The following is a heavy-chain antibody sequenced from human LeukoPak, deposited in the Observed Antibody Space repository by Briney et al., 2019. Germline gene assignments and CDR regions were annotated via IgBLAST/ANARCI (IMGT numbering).Heavy chain of an antibody. CDR3: ARGPPLRYFDWLLSPFDY. Sequence: GGSLRLSCAASGFTFSSYSMNWVRQAPGKGLEWVSYISTSSNTIHYADSVKGRFTISRDNSKNTLYLQMNSLRAEDTAVYYCARGPPLRYFDWLLSPFDYWGQGTLVTVSS. D-gene: IGHD3-9*01. J-gene: IGHJ4*02. CDR1: GFTFSSYS. V-gene: IGHV3-48*01. CDR2: ISTSSNTI.